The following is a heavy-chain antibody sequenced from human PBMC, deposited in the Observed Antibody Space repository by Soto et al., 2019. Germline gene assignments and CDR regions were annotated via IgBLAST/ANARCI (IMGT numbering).Heavy chain of an antibody. J-gene: IGHJ4*02. D-gene: IGHD3-10*01. Sequence: ASVKVSCKASGYTFTSYYMHWVRQAPGQGLEWMGIINPSGGSTSYAQKFQGRVTMTRDTSTSTVYMELSSLRSENTAVYYCARVWGSGSYYTAAFDYWRRENLFTVCS. V-gene: IGHV1-46*01. CDR3: ARVWGSGSYYTAAFDY. CDR2: INPSGGST. CDR1: GYTFTSYY.